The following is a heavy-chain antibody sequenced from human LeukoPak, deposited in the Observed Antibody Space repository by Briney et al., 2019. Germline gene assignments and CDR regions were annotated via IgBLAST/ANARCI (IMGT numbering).Heavy chain of an antibody. V-gene: IGHV3-15*01. CDR2: IKSKTDGGTT. Sequence: PGGSLRLSCAASGFTFSNAWMSWVRQAPGKGLEWVARIKSKTDGGTTDYAAPVKGRFTISRDDSKNTLYLQMNSLKTEDTAVYYCTTSLVCYYDSSGYQCGYFDYWGQGTLVTVSS. D-gene: IGHD3-22*01. CDR1: GFTFSNAW. CDR3: TTSLVCYYDSSGYQCGYFDY. J-gene: IGHJ4*02.